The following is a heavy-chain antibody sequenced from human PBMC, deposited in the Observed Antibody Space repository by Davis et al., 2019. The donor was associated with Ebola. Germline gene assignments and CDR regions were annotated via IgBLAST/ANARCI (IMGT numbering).Heavy chain of an antibody. J-gene: IGHJ2*01. V-gene: IGHV3-30*18. Sequence: LSLTCTVSGASVSSNNYYWAWIRQSPGKGLEWVALISSDGSREYYADSVEGRFTISKDNSGNTLYLHMNALTAEDTALYYCAKLRSHDYTDSSDDFYLDLWGRGTLVTVSS. CDR2: ISSDGSRE. CDR1: GASVSSNN. D-gene: IGHD3-16*01. CDR3: AKLRSHDYTDSSDDFYLDL.